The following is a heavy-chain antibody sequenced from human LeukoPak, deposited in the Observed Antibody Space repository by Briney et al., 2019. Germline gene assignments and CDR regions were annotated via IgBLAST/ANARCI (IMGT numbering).Heavy chain of an antibody. CDR3: AKDRDYGDYGEYFQH. CDR2: IRYDGSNK. Sequence: GGSLRLSCAASGFTFSSYGMHWVRQAPGKGLEWVAFIRYDGSNKYYADSVKGRFTISRDNSKNTLYLQMTSLRAEDTAVYYCAKDRDYGDYGEYFQHWGQGTLVTVSS. J-gene: IGHJ1*01. CDR1: GFTFSSYG. V-gene: IGHV3-30*02. D-gene: IGHD4-17*01.